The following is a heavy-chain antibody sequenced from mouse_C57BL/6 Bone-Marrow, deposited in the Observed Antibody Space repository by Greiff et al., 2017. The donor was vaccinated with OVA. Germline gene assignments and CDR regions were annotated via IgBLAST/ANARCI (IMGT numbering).Heavy chain of an antibody. CDR3: ATHGRAFAY. D-gene: IGHD1-1*01. V-gene: IGHV5-17*01. Sequence: EVQVVESGGGLVKPGGSLKLSCAASGFTFSDYGMHWVRQAPEKGLEWVAYISSGSSTIYYADTVKGRFTISRDNAKNTLFLQMTSLRSEDTAMYYCATHGRAFAYWGQGTLVTVSA. CDR2: ISSGSSTI. CDR1: GFTFSDYG. J-gene: IGHJ3*01.